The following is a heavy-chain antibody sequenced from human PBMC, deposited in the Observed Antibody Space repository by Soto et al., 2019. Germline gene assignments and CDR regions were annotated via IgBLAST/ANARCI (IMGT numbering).Heavy chain of an antibody. V-gene: IGHV3-53*02. Sequence: EVQLVETGGGLIQPGGSLRLSCAVSEFTVSSNYMTWVRQAPGKGLEWVSTIYSGGNTNHADSVKGRFTISRDNSKNTLYLQMNSLRAEDTAVYYCARRYSTSPEAFDIWGQGTMVTVS. CDR3: ARRYSTSPEAFDI. CDR1: EFTVSSNY. J-gene: IGHJ3*02. CDR2: IYSGGNT. D-gene: IGHD6-13*01.